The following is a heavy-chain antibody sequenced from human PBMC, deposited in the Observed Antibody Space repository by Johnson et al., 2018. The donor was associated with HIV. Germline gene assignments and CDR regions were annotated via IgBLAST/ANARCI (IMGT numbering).Heavy chain of an antibody. CDR2: IRSSGSII. V-gene: IGHV3-11*04. CDR1: GFTFSDYY. Sequence: QVQLVESGGGLVKPGGSLRLSCAASGFTFSDYYMSWIRQAPGKGLEWVSYIRSSGSIIYYADSVKGRFIISRDNAKNSLYLQMNSLRAEDTAVYYCARACRDGYTCDAFDIWGQGTAVTVSS. D-gene: IGHD5-24*01. CDR3: ARACRDGYTCDAFDI. J-gene: IGHJ3*02.